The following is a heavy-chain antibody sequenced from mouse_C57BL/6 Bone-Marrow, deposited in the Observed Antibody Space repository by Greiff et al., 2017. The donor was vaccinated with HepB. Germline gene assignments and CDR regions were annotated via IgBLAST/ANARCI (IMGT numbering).Heavy chain of an antibody. V-gene: IGHV1-53*01. Sequence: QVQLKQPGTELVKPGASVKLSCKASGYTFTSYWMHWVKQRPGQGLEWIGNINPSNGGTNYNEKFKSKATLTVDKSSSTAYMQRSSLTSEDSAVYYCARGDGYYAWFAYWGQGTLVTVSA. CDR1: GYTFTSYW. CDR3: ARGDGYYAWFAY. D-gene: IGHD2-3*01. J-gene: IGHJ3*01. CDR2: INPSNGGT.